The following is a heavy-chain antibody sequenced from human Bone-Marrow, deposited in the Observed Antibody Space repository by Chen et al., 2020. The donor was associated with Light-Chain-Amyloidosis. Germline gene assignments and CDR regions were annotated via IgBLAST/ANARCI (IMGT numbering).Heavy chain of an antibody. Sequence: EVQLVESGGGLVKPGGSLRLSCVASGFTFSSYTMNWVRQTPGRGLEWVSSISRSSSHIYYADSMRCRFTISRDNAKNSLYLQMNNLRAEDTAVYYCARGGSYYYFDYWGQGILVTVSS. V-gene: IGHV3-21*01. CDR3: ARGGSYYYFDY. CDR2: ISRSSSHI. CDR1: GFTFSSYT. D-gene: IGHD1-26*01. J-gene: IGHJ4*02.